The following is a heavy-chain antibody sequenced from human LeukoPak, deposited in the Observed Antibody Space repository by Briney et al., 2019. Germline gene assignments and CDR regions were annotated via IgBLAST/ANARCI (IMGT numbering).Heavy chain of an antibody. CDR1: GFTFSTNA. D-gene: IGHD7-27*01. V-gene: IGHV3-23*01. CDR3: TKTWGSKRSDF. CDR2: ISDNGDSR. J-gene: IGHJ4*02. Sequence: GGSLRLSCVASGFTFSTNAMNWVRQAPGKGLEWVSGISDNGDSRYYADSVKGRFNISRDNSMNTLYLQMSNLRAEDTAVYYCTKTWGSKRSDFWGQGALVTVSS.